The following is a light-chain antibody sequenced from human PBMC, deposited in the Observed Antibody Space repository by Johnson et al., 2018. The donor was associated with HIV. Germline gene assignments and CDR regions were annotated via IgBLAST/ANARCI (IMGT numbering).Light chain of an antibody. CDR3: GTWDSGLSAGGV. J-gene: IGLJ1*01. V-gene: IGLV1-51*02. Sequence: QSVLTQPPSVSAAPGQKVTISCSGSSSNIGNNYVSWYRQLPGTAPQLLIYENNKRPSGIPDRFSGSKSGTSATLGITGLQTGDEADYYCGTWDSGLSAGGVFGTGTKVTVL. CDR2: ENN. CDR1: SSNIGNNY.